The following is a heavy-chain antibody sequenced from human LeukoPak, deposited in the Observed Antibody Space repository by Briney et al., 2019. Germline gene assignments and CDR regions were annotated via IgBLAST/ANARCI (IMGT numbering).Heavy chain of an antibody. V-gene: IGHV1-18*01. Sequence: ASVNVSCKASGYTFTSYGISWVRQAPGQGLEWMGWISAYNGNTNYAQKLQGRVTITTDTSTSTAYMELRSLRSDDTAVYYCAGGRGSCSSTSCPRAFDSWGQRTMVTVSS. D-gene: IGHD2-2*01. CDR2: ISAYNGNT. CDR3: AGGRGSCSSTSCPRAFDS. J-gene: IGHJ3*02. CDR1: GYTFTSYG.